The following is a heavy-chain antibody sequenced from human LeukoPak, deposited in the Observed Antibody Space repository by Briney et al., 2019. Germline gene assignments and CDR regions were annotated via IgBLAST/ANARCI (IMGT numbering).Heavy chain of an antibody. CDR2: IHIVGNI. D-gene: IGHD1-1*01. CDR3: ARDRGYAMDV. CDR1: GLSISDNY. V-gene: IGHV3-53*01. J-gene: IGHJ6*02. Sequence: PGGSLRLSCAASGLSISDNYMSWGRQAPGKGLEGVSIIHIVGNIYYADSVKGRFTISRDKSKNTLYLQMNSLRAEDTAVYYCARDRGYAMDVWGQGTTVTVSS.